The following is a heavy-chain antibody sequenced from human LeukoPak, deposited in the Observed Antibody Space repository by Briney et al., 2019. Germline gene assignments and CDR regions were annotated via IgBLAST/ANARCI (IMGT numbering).Heavy chain of an antibody. V-gene: IGHV1-46*01. CDR1: GYTFTSYY. CDR3: ARGGHRRYYYTSGSAFDP. CDR2: INPTGGST. J-gene: IGHJ5*02. Sequence: ASVKVSCKASGYTFTSYYMHWVRQAPGQGLEWMGLINPTGGSTGYAQKFQGRVTMTRDMSTSTDYMELSSLRSDDTAVYYCARGGHRRYYYTSGSAFDPWGQGTLVTVSS. D-gene: IGHD3-10*01.